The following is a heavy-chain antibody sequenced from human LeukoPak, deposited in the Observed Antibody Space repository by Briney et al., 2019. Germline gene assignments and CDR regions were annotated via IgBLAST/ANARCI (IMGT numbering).Heavy chain of an antibody. CDR2: ISGYNGNT. J-gene: IGHJ4*02. CDR3: ARDGLYDSSAYSGGD. V-gene: IGHV1-18*01. D-gene: IGHD3-22*01. CDR1: GYTFTSYG. Sequence: GASVKVSCKASGYTFTSYGISWVRQAPGQGLEWMGWISGYNGNTNYAQKLQGRVTMTTDTSTSTAYMELRSLRSDDTAVYYCARDGLYDSSAYSGGDWGQGTLVTVSS.